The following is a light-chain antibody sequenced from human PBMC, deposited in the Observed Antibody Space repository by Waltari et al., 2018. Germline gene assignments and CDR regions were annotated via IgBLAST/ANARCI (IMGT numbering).Light chain of an antibody. CDR3: AAWDDSLNGVV. CDR2: CTR. J-gene: IGLJ2*01. Sequence: SPRPPAPPPTSLLLCTRPRPSGVPTRSSGSKSGTSASRAITGLQSEDEADYYCAAWDDSLNGVVFGGGTKLTVL. V-gene: IGLV1-44*01.